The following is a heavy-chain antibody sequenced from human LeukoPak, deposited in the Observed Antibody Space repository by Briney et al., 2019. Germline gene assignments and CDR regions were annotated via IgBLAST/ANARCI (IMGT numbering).Heavy chain of an antibody. CDR2: ISTSGATM. CDR3: AREEYYGSGSYMRYFYYYDMDV. Sequence: PGGSLRLSCVTSGFTLSIYDMNWVRQAPGKGLEWISYISTSGATMHYADSVEGRFTISRDNAKNSLYLQMNTLRAEDTAVYYCAREEYYGSGSYMRYFYYYDMDVWGKGTTVTVSS. D-gene: IGHD3-10*01. V-gene: IGHV3-48*03. J-gene: IGHJ6*04. CDR1: GFTLSIYD.